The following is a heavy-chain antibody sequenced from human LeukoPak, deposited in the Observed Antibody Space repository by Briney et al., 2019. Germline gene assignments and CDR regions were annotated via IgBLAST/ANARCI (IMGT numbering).Heavy chain of an antibody. V-gene: IGHV1-24*01. Sequence: GASVKVSCKVSGHTLTEISIHWVRQATGKGLEWMGGLDPEDGETLNAQKFQGRVTMTEDTSTDTAYMELSSLRTDDTAVYYCATLAGTTWDEYWFDLWVQGTLVTVSS. J-gene: IGHJ5*02. CDR2: LDPEDGET. CDR3: ATLAGTTWDEYWFDL. D-gene: IGHD1-7*01. CDR1: GHTLTEIS.